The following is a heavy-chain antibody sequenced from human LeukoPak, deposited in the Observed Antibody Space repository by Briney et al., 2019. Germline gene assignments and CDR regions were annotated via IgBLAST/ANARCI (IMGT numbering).Heavy chain of an antibody. CDR3: ARGLALGLTVTPKAFDY. J-gene: IGHJ4*02. CDR1: GFTFDSYS. CDR2: ISNSGSPI. V-gene: IGHV3-48*01. D-gene: IGHD4-11*01. Sequence: GESLKISCVVSGFTFDSYSMNWVRQAPGKGLEWISYISNSGSPIYYADSVKGRFTISRDKDKSSLYLQMNSLAADDTAVYYCARGLALGLTVTPKAFDYWGQGTLVTVSS.